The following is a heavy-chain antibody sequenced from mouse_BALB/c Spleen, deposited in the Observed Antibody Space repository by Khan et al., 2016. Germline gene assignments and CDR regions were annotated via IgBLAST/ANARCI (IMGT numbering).Heavy chain of an antibody. V-gene: IGHV9-3-1*01. Sequence: QIQLVQSGPELKKPGKTVKISCKASGYTFTNYGMNWVKQAPGKGLKWMGWINTYSGESTYADDFKGRFAFSLETSAYTAYLQINHLKHEDTATYFCASYRYYYGRSRYFDVWGAGTTVTVSS. CDR2: INTYSGES. CDR1: GYTFTNYG. J-gene: IGHJ1*01. D-gene: IGHD1-1*01. CDR3: ASYRYYYGRSRYFDV.